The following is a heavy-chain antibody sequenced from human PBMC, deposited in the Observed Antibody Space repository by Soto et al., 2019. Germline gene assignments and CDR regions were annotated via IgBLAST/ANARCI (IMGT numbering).Heavy chain of an antibody. CDR3: AKEPRAYSSGWYYDY. CDR1: GFTFSSYG. D-gene: IGHD6-19*01. CDR2: VSHDGTVQ. Sequence: GGSLRLSHVASGFTFSSYGMHWVRQAPGKGLEWVAVVSHDGTVQYYSDSVRGRFTISRDNSKNTLYLQMDSLRPEDTAVYYCAKEPRAYSSGWYYDYWGQGTLVTVSS. J-gene: IGHJ4*02. V-gene: IGHV3-30*18.